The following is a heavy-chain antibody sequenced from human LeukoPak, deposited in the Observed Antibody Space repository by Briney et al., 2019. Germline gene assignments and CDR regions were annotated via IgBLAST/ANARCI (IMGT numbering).Heavy chain of an antibody. D-gene: IGHD6-6*01. V-gene: IGHV3-21*01. CDR1: GFTFSSYS. Sequence: GGSLRLSCAASGFTFSSYSMNWVRQAPGKGLEWVSSISSSSYIYYADSVKGRFTISRDNAKNSLYLQMNSLRAEDTAVYYCARDREYSSSLTIDYWGQGTLVTVSS. CDR3: ARDREYSSSLTIDY. CDR2: ISSSSYI. J-gene: IGHJ4*02.